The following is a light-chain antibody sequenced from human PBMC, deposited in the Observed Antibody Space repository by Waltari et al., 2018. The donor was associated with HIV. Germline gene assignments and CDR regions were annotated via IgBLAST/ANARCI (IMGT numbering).Light chain of an antibody. J-gene: IGKJ2*01. CDR1: QSISSN. V-gene: IGKV3-15*01. Sequence: EIVMTQSPATLSVSPGQRATVSCWASQSISSNLAWYQQRPGQAPRLLVYDASTRVAGIPARFSASGSGTDFTLTISRLEPEDFAVYYCQHYGTSTGYTFGQGTKLEIK. CDR3: QHYGTSTGYT. CDR2: DAS.